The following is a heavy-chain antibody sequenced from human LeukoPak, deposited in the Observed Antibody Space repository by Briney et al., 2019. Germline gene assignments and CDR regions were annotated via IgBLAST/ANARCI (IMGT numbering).Heavy chain of an antibody. J-gene: IGHJ4*02. CDR2: ISAYNGNT. Sequence: ASVKVSCKASGYTFTSYGISWVRQAPGQGLEWMGWISAYNGNTNYAQKLQGRVTMTTDTSTSTAYMELRSLRSDDTAVYYCARGGYLYYGSGSYYTEGPFDYWGQGTLVTVSS. CDR3: ARGGYLYYGSGSYYTEGPFDY. V-gene: IGHV1-18*01. D-gene: IGHD3-10*01. CDR1: GYTFTSYG.